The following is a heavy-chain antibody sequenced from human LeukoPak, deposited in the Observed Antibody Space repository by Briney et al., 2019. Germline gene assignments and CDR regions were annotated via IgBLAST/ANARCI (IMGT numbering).Heavy chain of an antibody. CDR1: GGSISSFY. Sequence: PSETLSLTCTVSGGSISSFYWGWNRQPPGKGLGWIGYTYYSGSTNYHPSLKRRVTISGDTSKTQFSLRLGSVTAAGTAVYYCARRIFQRGRLIDYWGQGTLVTVSS. J-gene: IGHJ4*02. V-gene: IGHV4-59*12. CDR2: TYYSGST. D-gene: IGHD6-25*01. CDR3: ARRIFQRGRLIDY.